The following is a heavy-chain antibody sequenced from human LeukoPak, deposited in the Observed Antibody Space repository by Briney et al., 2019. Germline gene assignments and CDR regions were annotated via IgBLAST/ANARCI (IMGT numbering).Heavy chain of an antibody. V-gene: IGHV3-48*01. J-gene: IGHJ4*02. CDR2: ISSSSSTI. Sequence: PGRSLRLSCAASGFTFSSYAMNWVRQAPGKGLEWVSYISSSSSTIYYADSVKGRFTISRDSAKNSLYLQMNSLRAEDTAVYYCARGGGGYCSSTSCFDYWGQGTLVTVSS. D-gene: IGHD2-2*01. CDR1: GFTFSSYA. CDR3: ARGGGGYCSSTSCFDY.